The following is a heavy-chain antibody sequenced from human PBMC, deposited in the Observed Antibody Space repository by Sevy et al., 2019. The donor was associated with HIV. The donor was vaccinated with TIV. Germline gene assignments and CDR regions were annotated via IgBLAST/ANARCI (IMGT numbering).Heavy chain of an antibody. CDR3: ARARSTPSIQLWPIDYYYGMDV. CDR1: GGSISSYY. D-gene: IGHD5-18*01. CDR2: IYTSRST. J-gene: IGHJ6*02. V-gene: IGHV4-4*07. Sequence: SETLSLTCTVSGGSISSYYWSWIRQPAGKGLEWIGRIYTSRSTNYNPSLKSRVTMSVDTSKNQFSLKLSSVTAADTAVYYCARARSTPSIQLWPIDYYYGMDVWGQGTTVTVSS.